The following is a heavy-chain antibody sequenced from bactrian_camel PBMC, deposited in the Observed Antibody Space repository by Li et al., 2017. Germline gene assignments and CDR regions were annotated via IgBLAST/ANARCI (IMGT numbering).Heavy chain of an antibody. J-gene: IGHJ4*01. V-gene: IGHV3S67*01. CDR2: VSSDGAP. D-gene: IGHD2*01. CDR3: AVADSAGDCYSASEYNY. CDR1: GYDITTCE. Sequence: DVQLVESGGGSVQAGGSLKLSCTSSGYDITTCEKGWFRQAPGKERELVSIVSSDGAPTYADSVKGRFAVSLNSAKNTLYLHMNSLKPDDTAMYVCAVADSAGDCYSASEYNYWGQGTQVTVS.